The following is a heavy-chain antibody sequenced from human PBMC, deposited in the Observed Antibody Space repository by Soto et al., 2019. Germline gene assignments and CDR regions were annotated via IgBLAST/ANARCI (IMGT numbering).Heavy chain of an antibody. D-gene: IGHD2-2*01. Sequence: EVKLWESGGGLVLPGGSLTLSCEASGFTFSNFGMSWVRQAPGKGLEWVSGLTGNGGTTYYADSVKGRFTISRDNSKNTLRWQRTSLRVDDTAVYYGARAGQYQQPYPFEFWGKGTMVTVSS. V-gene: IGHV3-23*01. CDR3: ARAGQYQQPYPFEF. J-gene: IGHJ4*02. CDR2: LTGNGGTT. CDR1: GFTFSNFG.